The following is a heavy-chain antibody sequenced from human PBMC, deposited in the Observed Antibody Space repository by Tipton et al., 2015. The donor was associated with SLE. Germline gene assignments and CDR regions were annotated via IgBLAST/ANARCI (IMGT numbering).Heavy chain of an antibody. CDR1: ISITSSNW. D-gene: IGHD4-23*01. J-gene: IGHJ3*02. Sequence: TLSLTCAVSISITSSNWWSWVRQPPGKGLEWIGEIYYSGSTNYNPSLKSRVTISVDTSKNQFSLKLSSVTAADTAVYYCAGDLWYGGNSAPHAFDIWGQGTMVTVSS. CDR3: AGDLWYGGNSAPHAFDI. CDR2: IYYSGST. V-gene: IGHV4-4*02.